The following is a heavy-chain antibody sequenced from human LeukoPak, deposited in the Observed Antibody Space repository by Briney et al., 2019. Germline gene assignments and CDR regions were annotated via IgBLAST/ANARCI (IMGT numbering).Heavy chain of an antibody. J-gene: IGHJ4*02. V-gene: IGHV4-39*01. CDR1: GGSISSGNYY. CDR2: IYYSGST. CDR3: ASLPLRYFDWLSKGGGFDY. Sequence: PSETLSLTCTVSGGSISSGNYYWGWIRQPPGKGLEWIGSIYYSGSTYYNPSLKSRVTISVDTSKNQFSLKLSSVTAADTAVYYCASLPLRYFDWLSKGGGFDYWGQGTLVTVSS. D-gene: IGHD3-9*01.